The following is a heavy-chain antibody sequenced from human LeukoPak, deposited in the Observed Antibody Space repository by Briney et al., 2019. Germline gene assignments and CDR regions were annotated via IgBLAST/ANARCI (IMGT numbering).Heavy chain of an antibody. J-gene: IGHJ4*02. Sequence: GASVKVSCKASRGTFSSYGISWVRQAPGQGLEWMGGVIAIFGRVKYGQKFQGRATITTDESTSTAYMELSSLTSEDTGVYYCARGELGDSSGFSFFDYWGRGTLVTVSS. CDR2: VIAIFGRV. V-gene: IGHV1-69*05. CDR3: ARGELGDSSGFSFFDY. D-gene: IGHD3-22*01. CDR1: RGTFSSYG.